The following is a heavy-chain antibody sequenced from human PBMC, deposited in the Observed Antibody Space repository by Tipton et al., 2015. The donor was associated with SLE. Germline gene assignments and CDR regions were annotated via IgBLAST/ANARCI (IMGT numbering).Heavy chain of an antibody. CDR3: ARGSVRADDY. D-gene: IGHD4-17*01. Sequence: TLSLTCTVSGGSNTNHYWSWIRQPPGKKLEWIGYIYYNRHTNYIPSLESRVTISIDTSKNQFSLSLRSVTAADTAVYYCARGSVRADDYWGQGTLVTVSS. V-gene: IGHV4-59*11. J-gene: IGHJ4*02. CDR2: IYYNRHT. CDR1: GGSNTNHY.